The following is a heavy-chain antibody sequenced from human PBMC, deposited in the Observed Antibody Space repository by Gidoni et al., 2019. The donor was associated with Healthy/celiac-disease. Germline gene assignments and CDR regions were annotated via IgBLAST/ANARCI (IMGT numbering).Heavy chain of an antibody. Sequence: EVQLLESGGGLVQPGGSLRLSCSASGFTFIIYALPWVRQAPGKGLEWVSAISGSGGSTYYADSVKGRFTISRDNSKNTLYLQMNSLRAEDTAVYYCAKDFPPKVGGNHMNYYYYGMDVWGQGTTVTVSS. CDR2: ISGSGGST. CDR1: GFTFIIYA. J-gene: IGHJ6*02. V-gene: IGHV3-23*01. CDR3: AKDFPPKVGGNHMNYYYYGMDV. D-gene: IGHD1-26*01.